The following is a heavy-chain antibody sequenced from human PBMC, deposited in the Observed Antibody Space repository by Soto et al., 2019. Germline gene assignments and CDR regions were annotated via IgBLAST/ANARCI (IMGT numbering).Heavy chain of an antibody. Sequence: QITLKESGPTLVKPTQTLTLTCTFSGFSLSTSGVGVGWIRQPPGKALEWLALIYWNDDKRYSPSLKSRLTITKNTSKNQWSLTITKMNHVATATNNLAQKRWVFGIGNPAPNLNTWGREPWSPSPQ. CDR2: IYWNDDK. J-gene: IGHJ5*02. CDR1: GFSLSTSGVG. V-gene: IGHV2-5*01. CDR3: AQKRWVFGIGNPAPNLNT. D-gene: IGHD1-20*01.